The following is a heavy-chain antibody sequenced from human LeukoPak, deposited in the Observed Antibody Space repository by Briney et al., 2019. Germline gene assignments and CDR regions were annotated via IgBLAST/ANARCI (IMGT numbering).Heavy chain of an antibody. CDR1: GGSISSYY. CDR3: ARDSMGPYHFDY. Sequence: PSETLSLTCTVSGGSISSYYWSWIRQPPGKGLEWIGYIYYSGSTNYNPSLKSRVTISVDTSKNQFSLKLSSVTAADTAAYYCARDSMGPYHFDYWGQGTLVTVSS. CDR2: IYYSGST. V-gene: IGHV4-59*01. J-gene: IGHJ4*02. D-gene: IGHD2/OR15-2a*01.